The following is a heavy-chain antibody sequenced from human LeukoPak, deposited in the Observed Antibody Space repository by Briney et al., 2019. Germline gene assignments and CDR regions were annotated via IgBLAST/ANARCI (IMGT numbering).Heavy chain of an antibody. V-gene: IGHV3-30*04. CDR3: ARDPVKSMIVVVTYYYYYMDV. D-gene: IGHD3-22*01. CDR2: ISYDGSNK. CDR1: GFTFSSYA. Sequence: GGSLRLSCAASGFTFSSYAMHWVRQAPGKGLEWVAVISYDGSNKYYADSVEGRFTISRDNSKNTLYLQMNSLRAEDTAVYYCARDPVKSMIVVVTYYYYYMDVWGKGTTVTVSS. J-gene: IGHJ6*03.